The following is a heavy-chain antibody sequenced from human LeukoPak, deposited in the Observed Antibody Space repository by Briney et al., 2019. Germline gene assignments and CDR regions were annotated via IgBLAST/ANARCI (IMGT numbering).Heavy chain of an antibody. Sequence: GGSLRLSCAASGLTFSSYSMNWVRQAPGKGLEWVSSISSSSSYIYYADSVKGRFTISRDNAKNSLYLQMNSLRAEDAAVYYCPREPYYDFWSGYYIHWGQGTLVTVSS. CDR3: PREPYYDFWSGYYIH. D-gene: IGHD3-3*01. CDR1: GLTFSSYS. CDR2: ISSSSSYI. J-gene: IGHJ4*02. V-gene: IGHV3-21*01.